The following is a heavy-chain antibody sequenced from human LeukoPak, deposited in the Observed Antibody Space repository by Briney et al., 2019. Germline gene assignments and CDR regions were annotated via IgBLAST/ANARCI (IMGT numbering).Heavy chain of an antibody. CDR1: GYSFTSYW. D-gene: IGHD6-13*01. J-gene: IGHJ3*02. V-gene: IGHV5-51*01. CDR2: IYPGDSDT. Sequence: GESLKISCKGSGYSFTSYWIGWVRQMPGKGLEWMGIIYPGDSDTRYSPSFQGQVTISADKSISTAYLQWSSLKASDTAMYYCARGLEAPNLGSSWYREAFDIWGQGTMVTVSS. CDR3: ARGLEAPNLGSSWYREAFDI.